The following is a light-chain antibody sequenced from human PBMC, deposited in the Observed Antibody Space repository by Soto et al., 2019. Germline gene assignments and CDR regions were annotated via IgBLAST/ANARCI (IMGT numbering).Light chain of an antibody. V-gene: IGLV2-8*01. CDR2: EVT. Sequence: QSVLTQPASVSGSPGQSITISCTGTSSDIGGYKHVSWYQQHPGKAPKLMIYEVTKRPSGVPDRFSGSKSGNTASLTVSGLQADDEADYYCSSYAGNNNYVFGTGTKLTVL. CDR1: SSDIGGYKH. CDR3: SSYAGNNNYV. J-gene: IGLJ1*01.